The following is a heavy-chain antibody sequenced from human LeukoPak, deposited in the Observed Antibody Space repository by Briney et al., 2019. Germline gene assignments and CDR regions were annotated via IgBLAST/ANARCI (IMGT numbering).Heavy chain of an antibody. Sequence: GGSLRLSCTAPGITFADPWMSWVRQAPGKGLEWVANINQDGSETNYVDSMKGRFTISRDNAKKSLFLQMNSLRGEDTAIYYCARHLAGGSLYRHFDYWCQGTLVTVSSGMDVWGQGTTVTVSS. CDR1: GITFADPW. D-gene: IGHD2-8*02. V-gene: IGHV3-7*04. CDR2: INQDGSET. CDR3: ARHLAGGSLYRHFDYWCQGTLVTVSSGMDV. J-gene: IGHJ6*02.